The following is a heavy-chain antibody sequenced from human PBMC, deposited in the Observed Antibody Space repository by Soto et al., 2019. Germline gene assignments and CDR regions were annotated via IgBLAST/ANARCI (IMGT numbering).Heavy chain of an antibody. D-gene: IGHD1-1*01. CDR3: ARDVKLANGYYFDY. Sequence: SETLSLTCTVSGGSVSSGTFYWSLNPQPPGKGLEWIGFIYYIGGTNYNPSLKSRVTISVDTSKNQFSLKLNSVTAADTAVYYCARDVKLANGYYFDYWGQGALVTVSS. CDR1: GGSVSSGTFY. J-gene: IGHJ4*02. V-gene: IGHV4-61*01. CDR2: IYYIGGT.